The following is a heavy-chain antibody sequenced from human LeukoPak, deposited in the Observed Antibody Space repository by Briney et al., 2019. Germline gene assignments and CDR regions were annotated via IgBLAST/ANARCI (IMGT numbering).Heavy chain of an antibody. CDR3: ARDFYDGFALDY. CDR2: IFSSSTYI. Sequence: PGGSLRLSCAASGFAFNTYSMNWVRQAPGKGLEWVSFIFSSSTYIYYTDSVKGGFTISRDNARNSLYLQMDNLRAEDTGVYYCARDFYDGFALDYWGQGTLVTVSS. J-gene: IGHJ4*02. V-gene: IGHV3-21*03. D-gene: IGHD2/OR15-2a*01. CDR1: GFAFNTYS.